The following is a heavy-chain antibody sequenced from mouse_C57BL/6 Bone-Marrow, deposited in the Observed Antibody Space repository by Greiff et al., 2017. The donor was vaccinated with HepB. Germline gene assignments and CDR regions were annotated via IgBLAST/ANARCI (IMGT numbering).Heavy chain of an antibody. Sequence: EVKLMESGPGLVKPSQSLSLTCSVTGYSITSGYYWNWIRQFPGNQLEWMGYISYDGSNNYNPSLKNRISITRDTSKNQFFLKLHSVTTEDTATYYCALEETGAMDYWGQGTSVTVSS. CDR1: GYSITSGYY. V-gene: IGHV3-6*01. D-gene: IGHD4-1*01. J-gene: IGHJ4*01. CDR2: ISYDGSN. CDR3: ALEETGAMDY.